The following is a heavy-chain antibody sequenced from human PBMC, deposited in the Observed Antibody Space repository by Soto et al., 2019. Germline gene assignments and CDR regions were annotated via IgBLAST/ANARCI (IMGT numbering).Heavy chain of an antibody. CDR2: IIPVFGTV. Sequence: QVQLVQSGAEVKKPGSSVKVSCKPSGGTFSGYAVSWVRQAPGQGLEWLGGIIPVFGTVTYAQKFQDRVTIIADESTRTAYMQLSSLRSEDTAVYYCARDMGATTPFDYWGQGTLVTVSS. CDR3: ARDMGATTPFDY. CDR1: GGTFSGYA. V-gene: IGHV1-69*01. D-gene: IGHD1-26*01. J-gene: IGHJ4*02.